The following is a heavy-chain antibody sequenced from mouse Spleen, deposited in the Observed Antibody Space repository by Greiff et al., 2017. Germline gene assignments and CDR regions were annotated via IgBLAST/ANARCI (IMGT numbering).Heavy chain of an antibody. D-gene: IGHD1-1*02. Sequence: QVQLQQPGAELVRPGTSVKLSCKASGYTFTSYWMHWVKQRPGQGLEWIGVIDPSDSYTNYNQKFKGKATLTVDTSSSTAYMQLSSLTSEDSAVYYCARGGHDGSYVNAMDYWGQGTSVTVSS. CDR1: GYTFTSYW. CDR3: ARGGHDGSYVNAMDY. V-gene: IGHV1-59*01. J-gene: IGHJ4*01. CDR2: IDPSDSYT.